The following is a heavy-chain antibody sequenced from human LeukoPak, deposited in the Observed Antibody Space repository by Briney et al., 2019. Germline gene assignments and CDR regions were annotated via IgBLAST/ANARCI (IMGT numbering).Heavy chain of an antibody. J-gene: IGHJ4*02. CDR3: ARSLRGRGYYFDY. V-gene: IGHV3-30*19. CDR1: GFTFSTYG. D-gene: IGHD3-10*01. CDR2: ISYDGSNK. Sequence: GRSLRLSCAASGFTFSTYGMHWVRQAPGKGLEWVAVISYDGSNKYYADSVKGRFTISRDNSKNTLYLQMNSLRAEDTAVYYCARSLRGRGYYFDYWGQGILVTVSS.